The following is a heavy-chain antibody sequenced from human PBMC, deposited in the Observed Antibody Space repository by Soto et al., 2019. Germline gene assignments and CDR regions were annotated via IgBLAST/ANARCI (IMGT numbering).Heavy chain of an antibody. CDR1: GFTFSSHG. CDR2: ISYDGIRE. J-gene: IGHJ4*02. Sequence: GGSLRLSCAASGFTFSSHGMHWVRQAPGKGLEWVAVISYDGIREHYADSVKGRFTISRDNSKNMLYLQMNSLRTEDTAVYYCAKDLVVAGIGEFDYWGQGTLVTVSS. D-gene: IGHD6-19*01. CDR3: AKDLVVAGIGEFDY. V-gene: IGHV3-30*18.